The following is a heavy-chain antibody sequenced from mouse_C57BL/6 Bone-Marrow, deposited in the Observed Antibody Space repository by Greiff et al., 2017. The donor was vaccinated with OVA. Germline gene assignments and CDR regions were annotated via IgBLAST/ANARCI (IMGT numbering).Heavy chain of an antibody. CDR2: IYPRSGNT. D-gene: IGHD1-1*01. Sequence: QVQLQQSGAELARPGASVKLSCKASGYTFTSYGISWVKQRTGQGLEWIGEIYPRSGNTYYNETFKGKATLTAAKSSSTAYMELRSLASEDSAVYFCAMSLLRRGDYWGQGTTLTVSS. CDR1: GYTFTSYG. V-gene: IGHV1-81*01. CDR3: AMSLLRRGDY. J-gene: IGHJ2*01.